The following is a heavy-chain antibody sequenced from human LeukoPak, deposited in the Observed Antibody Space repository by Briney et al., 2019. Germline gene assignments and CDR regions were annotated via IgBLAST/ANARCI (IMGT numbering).Heavy chain of an antibody. CDR1: GGSFSGYY. CDR2: INHSGST. Sequence: SETLSLTCAVYGGSFSGYYWSWIRQPPGKGLEWIGEINHSGSTIYNPSLKSRVTISVDTSKNQFSLKLSSVTAADTAVYYCASRPTTYYYDSSGYYYFDYWGQGTLVTVSS. J-gene: IGHJ4*02. V-gene: IGHV4-34*01. D-gene: IGHD3-22*01. CDR3: ASRPTTYYYDSSGYYYFDY.